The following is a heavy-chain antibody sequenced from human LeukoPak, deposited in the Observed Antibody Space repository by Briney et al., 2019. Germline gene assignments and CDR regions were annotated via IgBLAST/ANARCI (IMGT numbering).Heavy chain of an antibody. D-gene: IGHD6-13*01. J-gene: IGHJ6*03. CDR3: ARGVRGRQLVYYYYYYMDV. V-gene: IGHV4-59*01. CDR1: GGSISSYY. Sequence: SETLSLTCTVSGGSISSYYWSWIRQPPGKGLEWIGYIYYTGSTNYNPSLKRRVTISVDTSKNQFSLKLSSVTAADTAVYYCARGVRGRQLVYYYYYYMDVWGKGTTVTVSS. CDR2: IYYTGST.